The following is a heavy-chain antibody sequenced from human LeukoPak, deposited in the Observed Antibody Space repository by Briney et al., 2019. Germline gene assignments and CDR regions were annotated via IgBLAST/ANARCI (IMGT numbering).Heavy chain of an antibody. CDR1: GLTFSRYG. Sequence: GGSLRLSCAASGLTFSRYGLQGVRQAPGKGVEWVGGIWDDGSYKDCADSVKGRFTISRDNSKNTLYLQMNSLRAEDTAVYYCAKYYYDSSGLSLEYTFDIWGQGTMVTVSS. CDR2: IWDDGSYK. CDR3: AKYYYDSSGLSLEYTFDI. D-gene: IGHD3-22*01. J-gene: IGHJ3*02. V-gene: IGHV3-30*02.